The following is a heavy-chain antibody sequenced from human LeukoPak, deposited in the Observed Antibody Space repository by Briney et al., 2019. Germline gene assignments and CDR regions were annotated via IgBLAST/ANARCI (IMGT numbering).Heavy chain of an antibody. D-gene: IGHD6-13*01. V-gene: IGHV1-69*05. J-gene: IGHJ4*02. Sequence: SVKVSCKASGGTFSSYAISWVRQAPGQGLDWMGGIIPIFGTANYAQKFQGRVTITTDESTSTAYMELSSLRSEDTAVYYCARGAEAYSSSWLTIDYWGQGTLVTVSS. CDR1: GGTFSSYA. CDR3: ARGAEAYSSSWLTIDY. CDR2: IIPIFGTA.